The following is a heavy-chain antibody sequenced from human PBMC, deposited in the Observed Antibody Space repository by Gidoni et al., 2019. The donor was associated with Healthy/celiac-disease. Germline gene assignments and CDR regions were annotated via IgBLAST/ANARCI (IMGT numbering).Heavy chain of an antibody. J-gene: IGHJ4*02. D-gene: IGHD3-10*01. Sequence: QVQLQESGPGMVKPLETLFLTCTVSGYSTSSGYYWGWIRQPPGKGLEWIGSSYSSGSTYYNPSLKSRVTISVDTSKNQYSLKRSSVTAADTAVYYWGGDGSGSEPPRGFDYWGQGTLVTVSS. CDR3: GGDGSGSEPPRGFDY. CDR1: GYSTSSGYY. CDR2: SYSSGST. V-gene: IGHV4-38-2*02.